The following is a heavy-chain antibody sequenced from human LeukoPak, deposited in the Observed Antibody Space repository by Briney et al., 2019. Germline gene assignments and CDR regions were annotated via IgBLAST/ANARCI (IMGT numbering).Heavy chain of an antibody. Sequence: HTGGSLRLSCAASGFTVSSNYMSWVRQAPGKGLVCVSRINSDGYSITYADSVKGRFTISRDNAKNTLYLQMNSLIAKDTAVYFFTRAGYSGGFDSWGQGTLVAVSS. CDR3: TRAGYSGGFDS. CDR1: GFTVSSNY. CDR2: INSDGYSI. D-gene: IGHD5-12*01. J-gene: IGHJ5*01. V-gene: IGHV3-74*03.